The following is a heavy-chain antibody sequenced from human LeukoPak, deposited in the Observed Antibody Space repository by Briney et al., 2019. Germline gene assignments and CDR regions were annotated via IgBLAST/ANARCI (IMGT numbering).Heavy chain of an antibody. D-gene: IGHD3-10*01. CDR3: AKSRGSGLFDY. J-gene: IGHJ4*02. CDR1: GFTFSSFA. V-gene: IGHV3-23*01. Sequence: GALRLSCSASGFTFSSFAMSWVRQAPGKGLEWVSGISGSGGSTYYADSVKGRFTISRDNSKNTLYLQMNSLRADDTAVYYCAKSRGSGLFDYWGQGTLVTVAS. CDR2: ISGSGGST.